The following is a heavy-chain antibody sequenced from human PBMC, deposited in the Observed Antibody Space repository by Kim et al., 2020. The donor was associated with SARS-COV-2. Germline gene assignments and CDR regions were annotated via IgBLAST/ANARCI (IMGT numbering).Heavy chain of an antibody. Sequence: GSLRLSCAASGFTFGSYAMSWVRQAPGKGLEWVSLIGAGGATAFYADSVKSLFTIPRDNSKNTLYLQMDSLRAEDTGKYYCASSYFYGSGTHNYF. J-gene: IGHJ4*01. CDR2: IGAGGATA. CDR1: GFTFGSYA. D-gene: IGHD3-10*01. V-gene: IGHV3-23*01. CDR3: ASSYFYGSGTHNYF.